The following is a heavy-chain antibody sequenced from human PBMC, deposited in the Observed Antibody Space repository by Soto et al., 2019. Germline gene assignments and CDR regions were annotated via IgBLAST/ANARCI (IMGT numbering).Heavy chain of an antibody. D-gene: IGHD3-16*01. Sequence: GGSLRLSCVASGFTLSRYWMSWVRQAPGKGLEWVANIEQDGNEIHYVDSVKGRFTVSRDNAKSSLYLQMNNLRVEDTAVYSCARIYSGVMALIDSWGQGTLVTVSS. V-gene: IGHV3-7*02. CDR2: IEQDGNEI. J-gene: IGHJ4*02. CDR3: ARIYSGVMALIDS. CDR1: GFTLSRYW.